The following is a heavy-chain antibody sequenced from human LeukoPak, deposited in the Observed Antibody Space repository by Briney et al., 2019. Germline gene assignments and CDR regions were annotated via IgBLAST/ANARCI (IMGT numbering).Heavy chain of an antibody. D-gene: IGHD2-2*02. CDR3: ATSDRQFCSPSSCYMPFDF. Sequence: ASVRVSSKVSGHTLSEVSMHWVRQAPGEGLEWVGGFDPRGGETVLAQKFQGRVTLTEDTSADTSSIELRSLRSDDTAVYYCATSDRQFCSPSSCYMPFDFWGRGTLVTVSS. CDR2: FDPRGGET. CDR1: GHTLSEVS. J-gene: IGHJ4*02. V-gene: IGHV1-24*01.